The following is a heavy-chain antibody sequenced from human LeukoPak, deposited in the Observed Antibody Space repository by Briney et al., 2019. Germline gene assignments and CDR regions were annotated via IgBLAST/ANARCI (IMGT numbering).Heavy chain of an antibody. V-gene: IGHV3-30*18. CDR2: ISYEGGTQ. J-gene: IGHJ5*02. CDR3: AKEGTPQVSTWYDL. D-gene: IGHD3-10*01. Sequence: GGSLRLSCAASGVTLSPYGMHWVRQAPGKGLEWVAVISYEGGTQHYADSVKGRFIISRDNPRNTLYLQMNTLRTEDTAVYYCAKEGTPQVSTWYDLWGQGTQVIVSS. CDR1: GVTLSPYG.